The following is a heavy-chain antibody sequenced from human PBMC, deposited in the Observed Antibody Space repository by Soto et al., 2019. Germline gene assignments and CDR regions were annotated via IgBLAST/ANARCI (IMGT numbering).Heavy chain of an antibody. J-gene: IGHJ4*02. Sequence: GGSLRLPSAASGFTFSNYGMHLVRQAPGKGLEWVAVIWYDGSNKYYADSVKGRFTISRDNSKNTLYLQMNSLRAEDTAVYYCARDPLPYYYGSGSYYTDFWGQGTLVTVSS. CDR2: IWYDGSNK. CDR1: GFTFSNYG. D-gene: IGHD3-10*01. V-gene: IGHV3-33*01. CDR3: ARDPLPYYYGSGSYYTDF.